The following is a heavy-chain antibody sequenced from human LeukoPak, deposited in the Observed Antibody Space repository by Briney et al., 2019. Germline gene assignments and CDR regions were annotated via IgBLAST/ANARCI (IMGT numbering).Heavy chain of an antibody. CDR3: AKEGTYRSSWYYFDS. J-gene: IGHJ4*02. V-gene: IGHV3-30*18. D-gene: IGHD6-13*01. CDR2: ISNDGSSK. Sequence: GGSLRLSCAASGFTFTSYGIHWVRQAPGKGLEWVASISNDGSSKYYADSVMGRFTISRAHSKSPLFMQMNSLRAKDTAVTYCAKEGTYRSSWYYFDSWGQGTLVTVSS. CDR1: GFTFTSYG.